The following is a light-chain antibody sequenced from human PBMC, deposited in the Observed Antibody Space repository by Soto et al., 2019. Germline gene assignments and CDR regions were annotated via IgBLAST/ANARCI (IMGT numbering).Light chain of an antibody. CDR1: QGISSF. J-gene: IGKJ4*01. Sequence: DIQMTQSPSSLSASVGDSVTITCRASQGISSFLAWYQQKPGKAPKLLIYDASSLESGVPSRFSGSGSGTEFTLTISSLQPDDFATYYCQQYNSYLTFGGGTKVDIK. CDR2: DAS. V-gene: IGKV1-5*01. CDR3: QQYNSYLT.